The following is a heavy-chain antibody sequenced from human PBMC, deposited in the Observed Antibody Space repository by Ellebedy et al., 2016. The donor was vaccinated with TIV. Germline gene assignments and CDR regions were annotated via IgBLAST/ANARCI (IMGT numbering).Heavy chain of an antibody. V-gene: IGHV1-2*02. CDR1: EGSLSRSA. CDR2: INPDSGGT. CDR3: ARVLRATSGMDV. Sequence: ASVKVSCKGSEGSLSRSAISWVRQAPGQGLEWMGWINPDSGGTNFPQKFQGRVTMTRDTSVNTVYMELSRLQSDDTAVYHCARVLRATSGMDVWGQGTTVTVS. D-gene: IGHD4/OR15-4a*01. J-gene: IGHJ6*02.